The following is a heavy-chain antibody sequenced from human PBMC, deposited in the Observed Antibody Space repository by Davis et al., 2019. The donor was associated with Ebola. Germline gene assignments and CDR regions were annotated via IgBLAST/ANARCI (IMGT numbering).Heavy chain of an antibody. CDR3: AREGYSNYEDWYFDL. V-gene: IGHV1-18*01. CDR1: GYTFTSYG. D-gene: IGHD4-11*01. Sequence: ASVKVSCKASGYTFTSYGISWVRQAPGQGLEWMGWISAYNGNTNYAQKLQGRVTMTTDTSTSTAYMELSSLRSEDTAVYYCAREGYSNYEDWYFDLWGRGTLVTVSS. CDR2: ISAYNGNT. J-gene: IGHJ2*01.